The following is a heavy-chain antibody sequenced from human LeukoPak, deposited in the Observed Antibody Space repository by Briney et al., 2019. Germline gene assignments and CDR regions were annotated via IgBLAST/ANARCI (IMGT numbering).Heavy chain of an antibody. CDR1: GYTFTGYY. CDR3: ARSPRVRGVMSSYNWFDP. V-gene: IGHV1-2*02. D-gene: IGHD3-10*01. J-gene: IGHJ5*02. Sequence: ASVKVSCKASGYTFTGYYMHWVRQAPGQGLEWMGWINPNSGGTNYAQKFQGRVTMTRDTSISTAYMELSSLRSEDTAVYYCARSPRVRGVMSSYNWFDPWGQGTLVTVSS. CDR2: INPNSGGT.